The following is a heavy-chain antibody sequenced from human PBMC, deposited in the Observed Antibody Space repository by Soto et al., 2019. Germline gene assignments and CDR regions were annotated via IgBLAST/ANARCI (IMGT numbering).Heavy chain of an antibody. CDR3: AREWV. D-gene: IGHD1-26*01. CDR2: VKSDGSER. V-gene: IGHV3-7*01. J-gene: IGHJ4*02. Sequence: GGSLRLSCAASGFSFSNYWMSWVRQAPGKGLEWVANVKSDGSERYYVDSVKGRFTISRDNAKNSLYLQMNSLTAEDTAVYYCAREWVWGQGTVVTVSS. CDR1: GFSFSNYW.